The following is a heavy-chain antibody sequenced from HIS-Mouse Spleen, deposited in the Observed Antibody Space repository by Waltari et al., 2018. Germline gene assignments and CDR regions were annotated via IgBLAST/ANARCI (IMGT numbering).Heavy chain of an antibody. Sequence: QVQLQESGPGLVKPSETLSLTCTVSGGSISSYYWSWIRQPPGKGLEWIGYIYYSGSTNYNHSLKSRVTRSVDTSKNQCSLKLSSVTAADTAVYYCAGTHKMGDAFDIWGQGTMVTVSS. V-gene: IGHV4-59*08. CDR1: GGSISSYY. CDR3: AGTHKMGDAFDI. CDR2: IYYSGST. J-gene: IGHJ3*02.